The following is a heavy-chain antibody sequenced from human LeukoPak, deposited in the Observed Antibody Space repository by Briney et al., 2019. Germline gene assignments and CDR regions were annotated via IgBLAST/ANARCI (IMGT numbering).Heavy chain of an antibody. CDR3: ARPGELRAFDI. Sequence: GETLKISCKGSGYSFTSYWIGWVRQMPGKGLDWMGIIYPGDSDTRYSPYFQGQVTISADKSISNDYLQWSSLKASDTAMYYCARPGELRAFDIWGQGTMVTVSS. CDR2: IYPGDSDT. J-gene: IGHJ3*02. CDR1: GYSFTSYW. V-gene: IGHV5-51*01. D-gene: IGHD1-26*01.